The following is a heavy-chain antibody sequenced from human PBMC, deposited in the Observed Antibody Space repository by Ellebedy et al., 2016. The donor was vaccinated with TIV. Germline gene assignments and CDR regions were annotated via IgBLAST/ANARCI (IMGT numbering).Heavy chain of an antibody. Sequence: GESLKISCAASGFTVSNHWLTWVRQAPGKGLQWVANTNQDGSVILYDDSAKGRFSISRDNADNSLYLQMNSLRAEDTDVYCSARTGYGYHGMDVWGQGTTVTGSS. V-gene: IGHV3-7*03. CDR3: ARTGYGYHGMDV. CDR2: TNQDGSVI. CDR1: GFTVSNHW. J-gene: IGHJ6*02. D-gene: IGHD5-12*01.